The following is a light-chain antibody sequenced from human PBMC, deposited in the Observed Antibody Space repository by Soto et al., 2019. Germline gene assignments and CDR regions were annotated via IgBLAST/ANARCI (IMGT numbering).Light chain of an antibody. CDR2: RAS. V-gene: IGKV3-15*01. CDR3: HQYENWPQT. J-gene: IGKJ1*01. Sequence: EIVMTQSPATLSVSPGERATLSCRASQSVSSNLAWYQHKLGQAPRLLIYRASTRATGIPARFSGSGSGTEFTLTISSLQSEDFALYYCHQYENWPQTFGQGTKVDIK. CDR1: QSVSSN.